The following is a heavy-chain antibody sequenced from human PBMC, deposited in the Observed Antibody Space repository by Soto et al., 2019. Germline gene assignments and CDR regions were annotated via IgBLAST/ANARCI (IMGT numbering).Heavy chain of an antibody. D-gene: IGHD2-21*01. V-gene: IGHV3-9*01. CDR3: AKGGPVIVEGGGY. CDR1: GFTFDDYA. Sequence: EVQLVESGGGLVQPGRSLRLSCAASGFTFDDYAMHWVRQAPGKGLEWVSGISWNSGSIGYADSVKGRFTISRDNAKNSLYLPMSRRRAEDAALDYCAKGGPVIVEGGGYWGQGTLVTVSS. J-gene: IGHJ4*02. CDR2: ISWNSGSI.